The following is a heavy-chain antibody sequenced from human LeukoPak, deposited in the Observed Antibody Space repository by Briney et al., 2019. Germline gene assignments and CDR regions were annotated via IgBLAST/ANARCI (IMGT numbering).Heavy chain of an antibody. CDR1: GGTFSSYA. Sequence: SVKVSCKASGGTFSSYAIGWVRQAPGQGLEWMGRIIPILGIANYAQKFQGRVTITADKSTSTAYMELSSLRSEDTAVYYCARSSTSRIVGATLDYWGQGTLVTVSS. CDR3: ARSSTSRIVGATLDY. CDR2: IIPILGIA. V-gene: IGHV1-69*04. D-gene: IGHD1-26*01. J-gene: IGHJ4*02.